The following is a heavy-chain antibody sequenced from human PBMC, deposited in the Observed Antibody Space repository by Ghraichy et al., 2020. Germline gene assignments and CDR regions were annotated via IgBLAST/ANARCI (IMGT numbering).Heavy chain of an antibody. Sequence: SETLSLTCAVSGGSISSSNWWSWVRQPPGKGLEWIGEIYHSGSTNYNPSLKSRVTISVDKSKNQFSLKLSSVTAADTAVYYCAREDQAGRRGFDYWGQGTLVTVSS. CDR2: IYHSGST. CDR1: GGSISSSNW. CDR3: AREDQAGRRGFDY. V-gene: IGHV4-4*02. J-gene: IGHJ4*02. D-gene: IGHD6-13*01.